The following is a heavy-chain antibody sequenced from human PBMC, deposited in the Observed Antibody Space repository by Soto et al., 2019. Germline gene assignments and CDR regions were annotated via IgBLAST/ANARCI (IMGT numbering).Heavy chain of an antibody. D-gene: IGHD5-18*01. CDR2: IFYSGST. J-gene: IGHJ5*02. Sequence: PSETLSLTCTVSGGSISNYYWSWIRQPPGKGLEWIGHIFYSGSTNYNPALKSRVTISVDTSKNQSSLKLSSVTAADTAVYYCARDSGYNYGYFRWFDPWGQGTLVTVSS. V-gene: IGHV4-59*01. CDR3: ARDSGYNYGYFRWFDP. CDR1: GGSISNYY.